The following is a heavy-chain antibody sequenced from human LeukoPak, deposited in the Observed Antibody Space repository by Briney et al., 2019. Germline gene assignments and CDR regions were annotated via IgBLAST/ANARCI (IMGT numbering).Heavy chain of an antibody. CDR1: GGTFSSYA. Sequence: SVKVSCKASGGTFSSYAISWVRQAPGQGLEWMGGIIPIFGTANYAQKFQGRVTITTDESTSTAYMELSSLRSEDTAVYYCARATTVTTRAGFDYWGQGTPVTVSS. V-gene: IGHV1-69*05. J-gene: IGHJ4*02. CDR2: IIPIFGTA. D-gene: IGHD4-11*01. CDR3: ARATTVTTRAGFDY.